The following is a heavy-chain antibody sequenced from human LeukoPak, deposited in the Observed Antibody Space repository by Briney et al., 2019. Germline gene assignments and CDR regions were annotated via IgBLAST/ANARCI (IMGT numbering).Heavy chain of an antibody. D-gene: IGHD4-17*01. Sequence: GGSLRLSCAASGFTFSSYGMHWVRQAPGKGLEWVAFIRYDGSNKYYADSVKGRFTISRDNSKNTLYLQMNSLRAEDTAAYYCANSGGDYGEYYFDYWGQGTLVTVSS. CDR2: IRYDGSNK. CDR3: ANSGGDYGEYYFDY. V-gene: IGHV3-30*02. J-gene: IGHJ4*02. CDR1: GFTFSSYG.